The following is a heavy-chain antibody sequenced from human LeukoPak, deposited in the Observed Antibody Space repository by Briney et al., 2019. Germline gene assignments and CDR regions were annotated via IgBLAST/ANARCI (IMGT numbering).Heavy chain of an antibody. CDR2: IDFSGST. CDR1: DGSISRYF. CDR3: ARGERKSSGGLGWGPKTDFYFYYMGV. V-gene: IGHV4-59*01. D-gene: IGHD6-19*01. J-gene: IGHJ6*03. Sequence: SESLSLTCTVSDGSISRYFWTWIRQPPGKGLEWIGHIDFSGSTNYNPSLKSRLTMSVDTPKNHFSLNLNSVPAADTAVYYCARGERKSSGGLGWGPKTDFYFYYMGVWGKXTTVXVSS.